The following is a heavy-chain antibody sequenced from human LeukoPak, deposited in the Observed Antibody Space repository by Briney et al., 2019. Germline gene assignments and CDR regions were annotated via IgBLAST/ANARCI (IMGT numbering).Heavy chain of an antibody. V-gene: IGHV3-15*01. CDR3: ARVGDYVCKD. CDR1: GFTFSNAW. CDR2: IKSETDGGTT. J-gene: IGHJ4*02. Sequence: GGSLRLSCAASGFTFSNAWMSWVRQAPGKGLEWVGRIKSETDGGTTDYAAPVKGRFTISRDNSKNTLYLQMNSLRVEDTAVYYCARVGDYVCKDWGQGTLVTVSS. D-gene: IGHD3-16*01.